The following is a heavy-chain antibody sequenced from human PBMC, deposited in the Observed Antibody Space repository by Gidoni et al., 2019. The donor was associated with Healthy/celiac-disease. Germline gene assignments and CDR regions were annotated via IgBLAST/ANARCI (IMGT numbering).Heavy chain of an antibody. V-gene: IGHV1-69*01. Sequence: QVQLVQSGPEVQQPGSSAKDSCKASGGSFSSYAISWVRQAPGQGLEWMGGIIPIFGTANYAQKFQGRVTITADESTGTAYMGLSSLRSEDTAVYYCARGGLMGATFDYWGQGTLVTVSS. CDR2: IIPIFGTA. D-gene: IGHD1-26*01. CDR1: GGSFSSYA. CDR3: ARGGLMGATFDY. J-gene: IGHJ4*02.